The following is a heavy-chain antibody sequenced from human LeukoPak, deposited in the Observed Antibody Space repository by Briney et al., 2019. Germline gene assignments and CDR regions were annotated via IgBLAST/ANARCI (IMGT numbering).Heavy chain of an antibody. CDR1: GYNFNNHW. CDR3: ARHGRYTAIEYFDY. CDR2: IDPSDSYT. Sequence: GESLRISCKGSGYNFNNHWISWVRQMSGKGLEWMGRIDPSDSYTNYSPSFQGHVTISTDKSISTAYLQWNSLKASDTAMYYCARHGRYTAIEYFDYWGQGTLVTVSS. V-gene: IGHV5-10-1*01. J-gene: IGHJ4*02. D-gene: IGHD5-18*01.